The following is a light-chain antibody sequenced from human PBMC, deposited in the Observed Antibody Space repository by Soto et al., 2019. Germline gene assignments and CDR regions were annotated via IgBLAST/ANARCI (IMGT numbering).Light chain of an antibody. V-gene: IGLV2-14*01. CDR3: SSYTSSSTLDV. CDR1: SSDVGGYNY. Sequence: QSVLTHPASVSRSPGQSILFPCLGTSSDVGGYNYVSWYQQHPGKAPKLMIYDVSNRPSGVSNRFSGSKSGNTASLTISGLQAEDEADYYCSSYTSSSTLDVFGTGTKATVL. J-gene: IGLJ1*01. CDR2: DVS.